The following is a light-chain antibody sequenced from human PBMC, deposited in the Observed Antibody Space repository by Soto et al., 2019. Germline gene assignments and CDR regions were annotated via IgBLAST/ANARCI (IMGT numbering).Light chain of an antibody. CDR2: EVT. CDR1: SSDVGGYNY. CDR3: CSHAGDNTYV. J-gene: IGLJ1*01. V-gene: IGLV2-8*01. Sequence: QSALTQPPSAYRSPGQSVTIPCTETSSDVGGYNYVSWYQQHPGKAPELMIYEVTKRPSGVPDRLSGSKSGNTASLTVSGLQAEDEADYFCCSHAGDNTYVFGTGTKVTVL.